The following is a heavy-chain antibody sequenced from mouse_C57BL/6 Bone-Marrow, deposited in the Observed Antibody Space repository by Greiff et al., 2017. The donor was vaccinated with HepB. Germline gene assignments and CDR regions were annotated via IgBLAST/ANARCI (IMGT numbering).Heavy chain of an antibody. CDR2: ISDGGSYT. CDR1: GFTFSSYA. V-gene: IGHV5-4*01. J-gene: IGHJ4*01. Sequence: EVQRVESGGGLVKPGGSLKLSCAASGFTFSSYAMSWVRQTPEKRLEWVATISDGGSYTYYPDNVKGRFTISRDNAKNNLYLQMSHLKSEDTAMYYCARDGYHGAMDYWGQGTSVTVSS. CDR3: ARDGYHGAMDY. D-gene: IGHD2-2*01.